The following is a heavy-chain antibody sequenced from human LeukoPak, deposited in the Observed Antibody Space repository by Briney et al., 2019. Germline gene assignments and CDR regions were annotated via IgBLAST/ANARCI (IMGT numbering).Heavy chain of an antibody. J-gene: IGHJ6*03. V-gene: IGHV1-2*02. CDR1: GYTFTGYY. CDR2: INPNSGGT. D-gene: IGHD6-13*01. CDR3: ARDKSAAAGTPYYYYYYMDV. Sequence: GASVKVSCKASGYTFTGYYMHWVRQAPGQGLEWMGWINPNSGGTNYAQKFQGRVTMTRDTSISTAYMELSRLRSDDTAVYYCARDKSAAAGTPYYYYYYMDVWGKGTTVTVSS.